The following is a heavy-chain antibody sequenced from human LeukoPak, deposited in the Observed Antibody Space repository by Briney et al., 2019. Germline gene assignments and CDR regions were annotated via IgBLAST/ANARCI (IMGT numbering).Heavy chain of an antibody. CDR3: TRDAGDYGGSGSYPDY. Sequence: SVRVSCKASGVTFSRLVVSWVRQAPGQGLEWMGQIIPYFGTSNYAQNFQGRVTLTADEATNTAYMELNRLRSDDTAVYYCTRDAGDYGGSGSYPDYWGQGTLVTVSS. CDR1: GVTFSRLV. J-gene: IGHJ4*02. CDR2: IIPYFGTS. V-gene: IGHV1-69*13. D-gene: IGHD3-10*01.